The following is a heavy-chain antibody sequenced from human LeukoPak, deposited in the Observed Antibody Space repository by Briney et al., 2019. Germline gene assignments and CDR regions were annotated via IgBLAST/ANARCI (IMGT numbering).Heavy chain of an antibody. CDR3: ARVDGNPYYFDY. Sequence: ASVKVSCKASGYTFTSYDINWVRQAPGQGLEWMGWINPNSGGTNYAQKFQGRVTMTRDTSISTAYMELSRLRSDDTAVYYCARVDGNPYYFDYWGQGTLVTVSS. V-gene: IGHV1-2*02. CDR2: INPNSGGT. CDR1: GYTFTSYD. J-gene: IGHJ4*02. D-gene: IGHD1-14*01.